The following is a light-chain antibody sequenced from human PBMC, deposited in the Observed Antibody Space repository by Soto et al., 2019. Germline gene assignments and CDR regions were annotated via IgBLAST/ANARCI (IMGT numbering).Light chain of an antibody. Sequence: DIQMTQSPSTLSASVGDRVTITCRASQSISSWLAWYQQKPGKAPKLLIYTASSLESGVPSRFSGSGSGTEFTLTISSLQPDDLATYYCQQYNSFPTFGQGTKVEIK. CDR1: QSISSW. J-gene: IGKJ1*01. CDR3: QQYNSFPT. CDR2: TAS. V-gene: IGKV1-5*03.